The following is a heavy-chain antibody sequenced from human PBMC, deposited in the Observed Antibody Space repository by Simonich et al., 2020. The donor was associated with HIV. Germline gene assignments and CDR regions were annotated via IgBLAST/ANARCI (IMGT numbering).Heavy chain of an antibody. Sequence: QVQLVQSGAEVENPGASVKVSCKASGYTFTGYYMHWVQQAPGKGLEWMGRIDPKSGGTNSAQRFRGRVTMTRDTSISTAYMELSSLRSDDTAIYYCASPYGINSPDAFAIWGQGTLVTVSS. V-gene: IGHV1-2*06. CDR2: IDPKSGGT. J-gene: IGHJ3*02. D-gene: IGHD4-17*01. CDR3: ASPYGINSPDAFAI. CDR1: GYTFTGYY.